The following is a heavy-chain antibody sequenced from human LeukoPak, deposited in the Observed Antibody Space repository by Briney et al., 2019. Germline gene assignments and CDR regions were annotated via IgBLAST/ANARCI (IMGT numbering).Heavy chain of an antibody. CDR1: GFTFSSYG. D-gene: IGHD6-6*01. V-gene: IGHV3-30*02. Sequence: GGSLTLSCAASGFTFSSYGMHWVRQAPAKGLEWVAFIRYDGSKKYYADSLNGRLTISRDNSKNTMYLQMTSMRGDDTAVYYCAKEKNSYSSSSGQGYWGQGTLVTVSS. CDR3: AKEKNSYSSSSGQGY. CDR2: IRYDGSKK. J-gene: IGHJ4*02.